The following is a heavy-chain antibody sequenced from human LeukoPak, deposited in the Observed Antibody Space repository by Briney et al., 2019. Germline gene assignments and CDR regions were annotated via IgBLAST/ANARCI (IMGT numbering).Heavy chain of an antibody. D-gene: IGHD3-10*01. CDR2: INHSGST. CDR3: ARAGWFGELYGPLDF. J-gene: IGHJ4*02. V-gene: IGHV4-4*02. Sequence: SETLSLTCAVSGDSMSGTNWWSGVRQSPGKGLEWIGEINHSGSTNHNPSLKSRVIISVDPSKNQFSLKLTSVIAADTSVYYCARAGWFGELYGPLDFWGQGALVTVSS. CDR1: GDSMSGTNW.